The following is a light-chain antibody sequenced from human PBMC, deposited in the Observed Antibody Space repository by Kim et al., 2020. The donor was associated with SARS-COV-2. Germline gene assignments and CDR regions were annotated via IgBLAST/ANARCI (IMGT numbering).Light chain of an antibody. J-gene: IGLJ1*01. CDR1: SSDVGSYNL. Sequence: GQSITISGTGTSSDVGSYNLVSWYQQHTGKAPKLMIYEVSKRPSGVSNRFSGSKSGNTASLTISGLQAEDEADYYCCSYTGSSTYVFGTGTKVTVL. CDR2: EVS. V-gene: IGLV2-23*02. CDR3: CSYTGSSTYV.